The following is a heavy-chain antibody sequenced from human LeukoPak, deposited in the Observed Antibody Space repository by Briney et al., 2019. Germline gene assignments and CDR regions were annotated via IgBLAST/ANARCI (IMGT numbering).Heavy chain of an antibody. CDR3: ARVNGSGSFDY. CDR2: INPSGGST. Sequence: ASVTVSFKASGYTFTSYYMHWVRQAPGQGLEWMGIINPSGGSTSYAQKFQGRVTMTRDTSTSTVYMELSSLRSEDTAVYYCARVNGSGSFDYWGQGTLVTVSS. V-gene: IGHV1-46*01. CDR1: GYTFTSYY. J-gene: IGHJ4*02. D-gene: IGHD3-10*01.